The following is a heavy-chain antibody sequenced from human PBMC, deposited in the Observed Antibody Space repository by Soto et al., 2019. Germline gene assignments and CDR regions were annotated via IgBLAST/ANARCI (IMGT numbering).Heavy chain of an antibody. CDR3: ATGREGLTPDY. CDR2: IYYSGST. Sequence: PSETLSLTCTVSGGSISSGGYYWSWIRQHPGTGLEWIGYIYYSGSTYYNPSLKSRVTISVDTSKNQFSLKLSSVTAADTAVYYCATGREGLTPDYWGQGTLVTAPQ. V-gene: IGHV4-31*03. CDR1: GGSISSGGYY. J-gene: IGHJ4*02.